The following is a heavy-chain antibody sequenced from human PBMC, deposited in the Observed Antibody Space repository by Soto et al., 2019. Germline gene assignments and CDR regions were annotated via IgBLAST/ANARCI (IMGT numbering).Heavy chain of an antibody. J-gene: IGHJ4*02. CDR2: IFHSGST. V-gene: IGHV4-38-2*01. CDR3: ARGLQYGGNSAY. CDR1: GYSISSGYY. D-gene: IGHD2-21*02. Sequence: PSETLSLTCGVSGYSISSGYYWGWIRQPPGKGLERIASIFHSGSTYYNPSLKSRVTISVDTSKNQFSLKLSSVTAADTAVYYCARGLQYGGNSAYWGQGTLVTVSS.